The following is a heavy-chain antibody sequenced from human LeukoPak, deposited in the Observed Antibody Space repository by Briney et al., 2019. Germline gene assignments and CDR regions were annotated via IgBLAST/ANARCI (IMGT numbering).Heavy chain of an antibody. CDR2: ISAYNGNT. Sequence: ASVKVSCKASSYSFTSYGISGVRQAPRQGVEWMGWISAYNGNTNYTQKLQGRVTMTTDSSPRTAYMEPRSLRSDDTAVYYCASSSYDSSGYYYDYWGQGTLVTVSS. CDR1: SYSFTSYG. J-gene: IGHJ4*02. V-gene: IGHV1-18*01. CDR3: ASSSYDSSGYYYDY. D-gene: IGHD3-22*01.